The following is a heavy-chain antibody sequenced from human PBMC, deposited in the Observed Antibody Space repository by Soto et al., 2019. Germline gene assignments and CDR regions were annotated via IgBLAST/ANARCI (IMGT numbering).Heavy chain of an antibody. CDR3: ARASLGYSSSWPGYYYGMDV. Sequence: GGSLRLSCAASGFTFSSYAMSWVRQAPGKGLEWVSAISGSGGSTYYADSVKGRFTISRDNSKNTLYLQMNSLRAEDTAVYYCARASLGYSSSWPGYYYGMDVWGQGTTVTVSS. J-gene: IGHJ6*02. D-gene: IGHD6-13*01. V-gene: IGHV3-23*01. CDR1: GFTFSSYA. CDR2: ISGSGGST.